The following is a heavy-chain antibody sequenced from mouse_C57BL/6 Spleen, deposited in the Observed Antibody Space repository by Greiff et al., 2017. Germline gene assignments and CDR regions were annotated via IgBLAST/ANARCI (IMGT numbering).Heavy chain of an antibody. CDR1: GFTFSSYA. CDR2: ISSGGDYI. Sequence: EVQRVESGEGLVKPGGSLKLSCAASGFTFSSYAMSWVRQTPEKRLEWVAYISSGGDYIYYADTVKGRFTISRDNARNTLYLQMSSLKSEDTAMYYCTRDGYPPYFDYWGQGTTLTVSS. J-gene: IGHJ2*01. CDR3: TRDGYPPYFDY. V-gene: IGHV5-9-1*02. D-gene: IGHD2-3*01.